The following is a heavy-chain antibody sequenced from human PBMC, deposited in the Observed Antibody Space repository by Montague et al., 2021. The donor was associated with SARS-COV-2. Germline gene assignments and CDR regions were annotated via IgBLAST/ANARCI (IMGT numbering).Heavy chain of an antibody. CDR1: GGSISNYF. CDR2: IYNGGSI. V-gene: IGHV4-59*01. CDR3: ARTSGGAYYYPMDV. Sequence: SETLSLTCSVSGGSISNYFWSWIRQTPGKGLEWIGYIYNGGSIDYNPSLKSRVTISVDTSKNQFSVKLSSVTAADTAVYYCARTSGGAYYYPMDVWGQGIPVTVSS. D-gene: IGHD2-2*01. J-gene: IGHJ6*02.